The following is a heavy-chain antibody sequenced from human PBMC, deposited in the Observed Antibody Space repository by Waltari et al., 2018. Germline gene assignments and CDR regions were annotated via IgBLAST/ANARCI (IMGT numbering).Heavy chain of an antibody. V-gene: IGHV3-30*14. J-gene: IGHJ6*02. CDR2: ISYDGKKN. Sequence: QEQLVESGGGVVQPGRSLRLSCAASGFSFNNHAMHWVRQAPGKGLELVKIISYDGKKNYYADSVKGRVTSSTDDSSNTLSLQMNSLRVEDTAVYYCASDPGFANGMDGWGQGTTVTVSS. CDR3: ASDPGFANGMDG. D-gene: IGHD3-10*01. CDR1: GFSFNNHA.